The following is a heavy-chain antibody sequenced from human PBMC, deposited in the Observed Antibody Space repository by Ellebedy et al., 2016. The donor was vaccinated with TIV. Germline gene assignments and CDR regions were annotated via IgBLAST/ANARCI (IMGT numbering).Heavy chain of an antibody. D-gene: IGHD3-10*01. CDR2: INRSGST. CDR1: GGSFSGYY. CDR3: ARDGDGSGSSQGY. V-gene: IGHV4-34*01. J-gene: IGHJ4*02. Sequence: SETLSLTCAVYGGSFSGYYWSWIRQPPGKGLKWIGEINRSGSTNYNPSLKSRVTISVDTSKNQFSLKLSSVTAADTAVYYCARDGDGSGSSQGYWGQGTLVTVSS.